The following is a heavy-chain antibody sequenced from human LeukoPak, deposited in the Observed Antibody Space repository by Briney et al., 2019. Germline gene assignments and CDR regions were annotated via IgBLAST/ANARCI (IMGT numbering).Heavy chain of an antibody. J-gene: IGHJ5*02. CDR2: ISYDGSNK. Sequence: GGSLRLSCAASGFTFSSYGMHWVRQAPGKGLEWVAVISYDGSNKYYADSVKGRFTISRDNSKNTLYLQMNSLRAEDTAVYYCAKDRRYCSSTSCYNWFDPWGQGTLVTVSS. D-gene: IGHD2-2*01. CDR3: AKDRRYCSSTSCYNWFDP. V-gene: IGHV3-30*18. CDR1: GFTFSSYG.